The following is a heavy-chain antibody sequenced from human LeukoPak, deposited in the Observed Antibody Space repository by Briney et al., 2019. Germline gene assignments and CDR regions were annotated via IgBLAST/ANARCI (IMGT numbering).Heavy chain of an antibody. CDR2: IIPIFGTA. Sequence: ASVKVSCKASGGTFSSYAISWVRQAPGRGLEWMGGIIPIFGTANYAQKFQGRVTITADESTSTAYMELSGLRSEDTAVYYCARDRPITIAVAGTGYFDYWGQGTLVTVSS. V-gene: IGHV1-69*13. D-gene: IGHD6-19*01. J-gene: IGHJ4*02. CDR3: ARDRPITIAVAGTGYFDY. CDR1: GGTFSSYA.